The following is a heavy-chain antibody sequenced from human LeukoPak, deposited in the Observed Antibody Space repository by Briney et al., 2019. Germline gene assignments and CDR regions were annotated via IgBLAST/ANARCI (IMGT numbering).Heavy chain of an antibody. J-gene: IGHJ5*01. CDR2: ITSTSDTI. CDR1: GFPFSTYS. Sequence: PGGSLRLSCVTSGFPFSTYSMNWVRQAPGKGLEWLSYITSTSDTIFYADSVKGRFTISRDNAKNSLYLQMNSLRAEDTAVYYCAKDSDPIAFWSGSPAGVDSWGQGTLVTVSS. CDR3: AKDSDPIAFWSGSPAGVDS. V-gene: IGHV3-48*01. D-gene: IGHD3-3*01.